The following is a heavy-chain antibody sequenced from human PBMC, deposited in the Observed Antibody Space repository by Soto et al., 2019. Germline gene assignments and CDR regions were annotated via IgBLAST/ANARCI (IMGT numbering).Heavy chain of an antibody. Sequence: EVQLLESGGGVVQPGGSLRLSCVASGFNFKKFAMAWVRQAPGEGLEWVSGISCWGGSTSYADSVKGRFSIARDDSKDTLSLQMNSMRVEDTAQYYGAKADGEQWLVPHLDNWGQGTLVTVS. V-gene: IGHV3-23*01. CDR3: AKADGEQWLVPHLDN. D-gene: IGHD6-19*01. CDR1: GFNFKKFA. CDR2: ISCWGGST. J-gene: IGHJ4*02.